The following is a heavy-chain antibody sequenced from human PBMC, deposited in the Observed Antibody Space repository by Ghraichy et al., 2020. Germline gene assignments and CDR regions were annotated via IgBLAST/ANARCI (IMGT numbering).Heavy chain of an antibody. J-gene: IGHJ2*01. CDR2: IYYSGST. V-gene: IGHV4-31*03. CDR3: ARDGATPRSGYSPVQGYFDL. D-gene: IGHD3-3*01. CDR1: GGSISSGGYY. Sequence: SETLSLTCTVSGGSISSGGYYWSWIRQHPGKGLEWIGYIYYSGSTYYNPSLKSRVTISVDTSKNQFSLKLSSVTAADTAVYYCARDGATPRSGYSPVQGYFDLWGRGTLVTVSS.